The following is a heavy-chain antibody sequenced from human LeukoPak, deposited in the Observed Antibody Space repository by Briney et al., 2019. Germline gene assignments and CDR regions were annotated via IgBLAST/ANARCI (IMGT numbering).Heavy chain of an antibody. CDR3: ARDNDKVVDH. Sequence: SVTVSCKTSGYTFSNYGISWVRQAPGQGLEWMGWITAYNGNRLYAQRFQGRITLTTDTSTSTSYIELRSLEYDDTAIYYCARDNDKVVDHWGQGTLVTVSS. J-gene: IGHJ4*01. D-gene: IGHD1-1*01. V-gene: IGHV1-18*01. CDR2: ITAYNGNR. CDR1: GYTFSNYG.